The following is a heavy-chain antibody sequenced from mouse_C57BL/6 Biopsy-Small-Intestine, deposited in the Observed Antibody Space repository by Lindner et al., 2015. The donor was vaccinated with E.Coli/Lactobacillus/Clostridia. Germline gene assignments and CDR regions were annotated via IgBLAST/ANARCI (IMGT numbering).Heavy chain of an antibody. D-gene: IGHD2-12*01. CDR3: ARDRYDFWSGHPPFFDY. CDR1: GYTFSDYG. CDR2: ISAKNGNT. J-gene: IGHJ4*01. V-gene: IGHV1-84*02. Sequence: SVKVSCKASGYTFSDYGISWVRQAPGQGLEWMGWISAKNGNTKYAQKYQGRVTMTTDTSTSTAYMELRSLISDDAAVYYCARDRYDFWSGHPPFFDYWGQGTLVTVSS.